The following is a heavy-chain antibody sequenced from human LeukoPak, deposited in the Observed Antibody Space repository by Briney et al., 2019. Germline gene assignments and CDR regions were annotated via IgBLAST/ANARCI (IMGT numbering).Heavy chain of an antibody. CDR2: IYYSGST. Sequence: SETLSLTCTVSGGPISSYYWSWNRQPPGKGLEWIGYIYYSGSTNYNPSLKSRVTISVDTSKNQFSLKLSSVTAADTAVYYCARTLGEGYSYGYGWFDPWGQGTLVTVSS. V-gene: IGHV4-59*01. J-gene: IGHJ5*02. D-gene: IGHD5-18*01. CDR3: ARTLGEGYSYGYGWFDP. CDR1: GGPISSYY.